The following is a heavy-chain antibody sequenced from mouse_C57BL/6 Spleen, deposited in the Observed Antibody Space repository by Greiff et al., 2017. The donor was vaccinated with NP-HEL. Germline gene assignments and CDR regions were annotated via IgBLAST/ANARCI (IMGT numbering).Heavy chain of an antibody. Sequence: QVHVKQSGAELVKPGASVKMSCKASGYTFTSYWITWVKQRPGQGLEWIGDIYPGSGSTNYNEKFKSKATLTVDTSSSTAYMQLSSLTSEDSAVYYCARRIYYYGSSYGYFDYWGQGTTLTVSS. J-gene: IGHJ2*01. D-gene: IGHD1-1*01. CDR1: GYTFTSYW. V-gene: IGHV1-55*01. CDR3: ARRIYYYGSSYGYFDY. CDR2: IYPGSGST.